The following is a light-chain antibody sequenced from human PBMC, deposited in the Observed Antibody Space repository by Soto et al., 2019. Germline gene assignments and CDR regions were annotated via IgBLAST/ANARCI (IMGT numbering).Light chain of an antibody. Sequence: VLTQSPGTLSLSPGESATLSCRASQTVSITYLTWYQQKPGQAPRLLIFGASKRATGIPDRFSGSGSGRDFTLTISGLEPEDFAVYYCQQYGGSPITFGQGTRLEIK. CDR3: QQYGGSPIT. J-gene: IGKJ5*01. CDR1: QTVSITY. V-gene: IGKV3-20*01. CDR2: GAS.